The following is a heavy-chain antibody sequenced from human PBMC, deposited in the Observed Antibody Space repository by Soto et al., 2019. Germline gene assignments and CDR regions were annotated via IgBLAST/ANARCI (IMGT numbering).Heavy chain of an antibody. V-gene: IGHV5-51*01. CDR2: IYPGDSDT. Sequence: GESLKISCKGSGYSFTSYWIGWVRQMPGKGLEWMGIIYPGDSDTRYSPSFQGQVTISTDKSISTAYLQWSSLKASDTAMYYCARHAGHDWNPRYGMDVWGQGTKVTVSS. D-gene: IGHD1-1*01. CDR1: GYSFTSYW. J-gene: IGHJ6*02. CDR3: ARHAGHDWNPRYGMDV.